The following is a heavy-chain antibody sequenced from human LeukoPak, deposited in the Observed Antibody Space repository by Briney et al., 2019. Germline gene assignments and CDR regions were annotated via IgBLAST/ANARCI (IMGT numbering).Heavy chain of an antibody. V-gene: IGHV1-2*02. Sequence: ASVKVSCKASGYTFSGYYIHWVRQAPGQGLEWMGWINPNTGGTNFAQNFQSRVTMTTVTSISTAYMELRSLRSDDTAVYYCARVGGIDILTGPYGMDVWGQGTTVTVSS. J-gene: IGHJ6*02. CDR2: INPNTGGT. D-gene: IGHD3-9*01. CDR1: GYTFSGYY. CDR3: ARVGGIDILTGPYGMDV.